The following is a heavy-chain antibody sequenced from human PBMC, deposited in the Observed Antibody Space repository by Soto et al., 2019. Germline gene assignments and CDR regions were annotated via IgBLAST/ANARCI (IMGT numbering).Heavy chain of an antibody. V-gene: IGHV1-46*02. J-gene: IGHJ6*02. CDR2: INPSGDGT. Sequence: ASAKVSCKAFGYTFNAFYMHWVRQAPGQGLEWMGVINPSGDGTSYAQKFQGRVTMTRDTSTSTVYMELRSRRYEDTEVYYCARVALGYDYADVWGQGTTVTV. CDR3: ARVALGYDYADV. CDR1: GYTFNAFY. D-gene: IGHD4-17*01.